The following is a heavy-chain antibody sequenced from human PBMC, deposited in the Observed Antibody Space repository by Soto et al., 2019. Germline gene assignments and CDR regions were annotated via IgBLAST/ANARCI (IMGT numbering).Heavy chain of an antibody. D-gene: IGHD2-2*01. CDR2: VYYSGTT. V-gene: IGHV4-59*01. Sequence: QVQLQESGPGLVKPSETLSLTYTVSGGSINSYYWSWIRQSPGKGLEWIGYVYYSGTTYYNPSLQSRVTISVDTSKKQFSLKVRSVTAADTAIYFCARAGSTWRYFFEYWGQGSLVTVSS. J-gene: IGHJ4*02. CDR3: ARAGSTWRYFFEY. CDR1: GGSINSYY.